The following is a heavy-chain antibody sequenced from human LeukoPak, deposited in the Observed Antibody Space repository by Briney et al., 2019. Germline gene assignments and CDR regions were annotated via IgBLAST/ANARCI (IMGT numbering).Heavy chain of an antibody. CDR1: GFTFSSYG. V-gene: IGHV3-30*02. CDR3: ARDQNYYDSSGYYNSHFDY. D-gene: IGHD3-22*01. Sequence: PGGSLRLSCAASGFTFSSYGMHWVRQAPGKGLEWVAFIRYDGSNKYYADSVKGRFTISRDNAKNSLYLQMNSLRAEDTAVYYCARDQNYYDSSGYYNSHFDYWGQGTLSPSPQ. CDR2: IRYDGSNK. J-gene: IGHJ4*02.